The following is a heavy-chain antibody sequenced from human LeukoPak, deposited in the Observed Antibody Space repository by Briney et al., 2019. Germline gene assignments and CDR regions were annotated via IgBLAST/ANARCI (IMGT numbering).Heavy chain of an antibody. CDR1: GFTFSSYT. V-gene: IGHV3-21*01. Sequence: GGSLRLSCAASGFTFSSYTMNWVRQAPGKGLEWVSSISSSSGYIYYADSAKGRFTISRDNAKNSLYLQLNSLRAEDTAVYYCVNDCSSSSCYDYWGQGTLVTVSS. CDR2: ISSSSGYI. J-gene: IGHJ4*02. D-gene: IGHD2-2*01. CDR3: VNDCSSSSCYDY.